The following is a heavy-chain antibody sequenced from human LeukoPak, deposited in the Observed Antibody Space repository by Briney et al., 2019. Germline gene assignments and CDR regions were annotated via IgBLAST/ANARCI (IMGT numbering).Heavy chain of an antibody. D-gene: IGHD2-15*01. Sequence: GGSLRLSCAASGFTLSSYWMSWVRQAPGKGLEWVANIKQDGSGKYYVDSVKGRFTISRDNAKNSLYLQMNSLRAEDTAVYYCARARLGYCSGGSCYSYLDYWGQGTLVTVSS. CDR1: GFTLSSYW. V-gene: IGHV3-7*01. J-gene: IGHJ4*02. CDR3: ARARLGYCSGGSCYSYLDY. CDR2: IKQDGSGK.